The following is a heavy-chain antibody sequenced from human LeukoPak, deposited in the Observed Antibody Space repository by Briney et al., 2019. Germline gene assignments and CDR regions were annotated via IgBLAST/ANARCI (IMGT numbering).Heavy chain of an antibody. J-gene: IGHJ4*02. Sequence: PSETLSLTCTVSGGSISSSSYYWGWIRQPPGKGLEWIGSIYYSGSTYYNPSLKSRVTISVDTPKNQFSLKLSSVTAADTAVYYCAREVVAYGSGSNFDYWGQGTLVTVSS. CDR1: GGSISSSSYY. CDR2: IYYSGST. V-gene: IGHV4-39*07. CDR3: AREVVAYGSGSNFDY. D-gene: IGHD3-10*01.